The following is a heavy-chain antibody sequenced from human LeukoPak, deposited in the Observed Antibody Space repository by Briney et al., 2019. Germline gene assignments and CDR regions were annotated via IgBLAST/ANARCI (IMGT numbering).Heavy chain of an antibody. CDR2: IHPSGML. CDR1: GASFNSDDQY. CDR3: SRGLDSRKLGS. J-gene: IGHJ5*02. D-gene: IGHD3-22*01. V-gene: IGHV4-31*03. Sequence: SQTLSLTSTVSGASFNSDDQYWNWIRQSPGKGLEWIGSIHPSGMLYNNPSLESRVTMSRDTSKNQFSLNLNSVTAADTAVYFCSRGLDSRKLGSWGQGILVTVYS.